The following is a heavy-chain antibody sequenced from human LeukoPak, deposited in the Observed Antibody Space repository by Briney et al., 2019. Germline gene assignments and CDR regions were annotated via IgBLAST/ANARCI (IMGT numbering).Heavy chain of an antibody. D-gene: IGHD3-16*01. CDR1: GFTFSSYA. CDR3: ARDLARGSFDY. Sequence: GGSLRLSCAASGFTFSSYAMHWVRQAPGKGLEWVAVISYDGSNKYYADSVKGRFTISRDNSKNTLYLRMNSLRAEDTAVYYCARDLARGSFDYWGQGTLVTVSS. V-gene: IGHV3-30*04. J-gene: IGHJ4*02. CDR2: ISYDGSNK.